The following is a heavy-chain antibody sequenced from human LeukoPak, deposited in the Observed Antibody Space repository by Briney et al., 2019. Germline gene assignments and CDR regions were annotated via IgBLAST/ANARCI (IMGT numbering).Heavy chain of an antibody. J-gene: IGHJ4*02. CDR1: GLTFSNYA. V-gene: IGHV3-23*01. D-gene: IGHD4-17*01. CDR3: ARGVTVTTDF. Sequence: GGSLRLSCAASGLTFSNYAMSWVRQAPGKGLEWVSAISGSGGSTYYADSVKGRFTISRDNSKNTVYLQMNSLRGEDTAIYYCARGVTVTTDFWGQGTLVTVSS. CDR2: ISGSGGST.